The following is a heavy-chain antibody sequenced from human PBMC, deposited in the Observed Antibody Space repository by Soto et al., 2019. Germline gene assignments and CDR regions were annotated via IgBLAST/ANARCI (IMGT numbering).Heavy chain of an antibody. CDR3: ARGQLVDDAFDI. J-gene: IGHJ3*02. CDR1: GGSISSYY. D-gene: IGHD6-6*01. V-gene: IGHV4-59*01. Sequence: SETLSLTCTVSGGSISSYYWSWIRQPPGKGLEWIGYIYYGGSTNYNPSLKSRVTISVDTSKNQFSLKLSSVTAADTAVYYCARGQLVDDAFDIWGQGTMVTVSS. CDR2: IYYGGST.